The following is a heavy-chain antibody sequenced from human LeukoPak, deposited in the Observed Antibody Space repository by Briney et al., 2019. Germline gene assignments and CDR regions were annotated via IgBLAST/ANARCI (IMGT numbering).Heavy chain of an antibody. D-gene: IGHD1-1*01. J-gene: IGHJ6*03. Sequence: ASVKVSCKASGYTFTSYYMHWVRQAPGQGLEWMGIINPSGGSTSYAQKFQGRVTMTRDMSTSTVYMELSSLRSEDTAVYYCVRGVPSRYYYMDVRGKGTTVTISS. CDR1: GYTFTSYY. V-gene: IGHV1-46*01. CDR2: INPSGGST. CDR3: VRGVPSRYYYMDV.